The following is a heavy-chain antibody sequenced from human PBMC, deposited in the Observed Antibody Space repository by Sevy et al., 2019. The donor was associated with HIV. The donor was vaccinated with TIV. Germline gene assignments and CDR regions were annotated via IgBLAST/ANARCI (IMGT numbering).Heavy chain of an antibody. CDR1: GFPFSDAW. CDR2: IKNENEGGKT. J-gene: IGHJ3*01. V-gene: IGHV3-15*01. CDR3: TTDWGTGNTWVRAFDL. D-gene: IGHD1-7*01. Sequence: GGSLRLSCAASGFPFSDAWMNWVRQVPGKGLEWDGLIKNENEGGKTDYAAPVKARSIISRDDSKTTLYLQMSSLKTEDTAIYYCTTDWGTGNTWVRAFDLGGQGTMVTVSS.